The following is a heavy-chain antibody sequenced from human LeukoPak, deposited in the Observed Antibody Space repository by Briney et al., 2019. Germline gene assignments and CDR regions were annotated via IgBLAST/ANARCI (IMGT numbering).Heavy chain of an antibody. CDR2: ISYDGSNK. V-gene: IGHV3-30-3*01. D-gene: IGHD3-22*01. CDR3: ATDWGTMIVGAFDI. J-gene: IGHJ3*02. Sequence: GGSLRLSCAASGFTFSSYAMHWVRQAPGKGLEWVAVISYDGSNKYYADSVKGRFTISRDNSKNTLYLQMNSPRAEDTAVYYCATDWGTMIVGAFDIWGQGTMVTVSS. CDR1: GFTFSSYA.